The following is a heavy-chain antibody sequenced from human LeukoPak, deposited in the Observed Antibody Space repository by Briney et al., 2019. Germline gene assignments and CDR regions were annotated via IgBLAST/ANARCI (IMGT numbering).Heavy chain of an antibody. J-gene: IGHJ4*02. CDR3: ARLDAAAGRYLQFFY. Sequence: PSDTLSLTCTVSGGSISNYYWSWIRQSPEKGLELIGYIHDSGSTNYNPSLKSRVTISVDTSKNQFSLKLSSVTAADTAVYYCARLDAAAGRYLQFFYWGQGTLVTVSS. V-gene: IGHV4-59*08. CDR1: GGSISNYY. D-gene: IGHD5-24*01. CDR2: IHDSGST.